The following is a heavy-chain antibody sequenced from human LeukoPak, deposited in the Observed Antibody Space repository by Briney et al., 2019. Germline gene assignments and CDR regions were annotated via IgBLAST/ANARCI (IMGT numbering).Heavy chain of an antibody. J-gene: IGHJ4*02. CDR1: GYSFTSYW. Sequence: GESLKISCKGSGYSFTSYWIGWVRQMPGKGLEWMGIIYPGDSDTRYSPSFQGQVTISADKSISTAYLQWSSLKASDTAMYYCARLWFGELLSLYYFDYWGQGTLVTVSS. CDR2: IYPGDSDT. CDR3: ARLWFGELLSLYYFDY. V-gene: IGHV5-51*01. D-gene: IGHD3-10*01.